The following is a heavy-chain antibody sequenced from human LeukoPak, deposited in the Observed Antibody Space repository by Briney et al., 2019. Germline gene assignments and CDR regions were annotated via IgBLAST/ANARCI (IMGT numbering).Heavy chain of an antibody. CDR3: ARAVYYSNYLGY. Sequence: PGGSLRLSCAASGFTFSSYWMHWVRQAPGKGLGWVSRIKSDGSSTNYADSVKGRFTISRDNTKNTLYLQMNSLRAEDTAMYYCARAVYYSNYLGYWGQGTLVTVSS. J-gene: IGHJ4*01. V-gene: IGHV3-74*01. CDR2: IKSDGSST. CDR1: GFTFSSYW. D-gene: IGHD3-10*01.